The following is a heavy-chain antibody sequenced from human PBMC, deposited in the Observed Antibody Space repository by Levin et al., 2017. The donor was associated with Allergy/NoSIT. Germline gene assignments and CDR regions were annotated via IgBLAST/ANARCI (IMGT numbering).Heavy chain of an antibody. CDR1: GFTFSSYW. V-gene: IGHV3-74*01. CDR3: ARDRGSSYFLSPYRFDY. D-gene: IGHD2/OR15-2a*01. J-gene: IGHJ4*02. Sequence: GGSLRLSCAASGFTFSSYWMHWVRQAPGKGLVWVSRINSDGSSTSYADSVKGRFTISRDNAKNTLYLQMNSLRAEDTAVYYCARDRGSSYFLSPYRFDYWGQGTLVTVSS. CDR2: INSDGSST.